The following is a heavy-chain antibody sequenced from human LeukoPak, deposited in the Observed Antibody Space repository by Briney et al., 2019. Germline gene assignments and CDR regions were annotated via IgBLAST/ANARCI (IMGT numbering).Heavy chain of an antibody. CDR1: GYSFTSYG. V-gene: IGHV5-51*01. J-gene: IGHJ4*02. Sequence: GESLKISCKASGYSFTSYGIGWVRQMSGQGLEWMGIIYPYDSDTRYSPSYQGQVPISADKSISTAYLQWSNLKASDTAMYYCARHIGYSAWNPDYWGQGTLVTVSS. CDR2: IYPYDSDT. CDR3: ARHIGYSAWNPDY. D-gene: IGHD5-12*01.